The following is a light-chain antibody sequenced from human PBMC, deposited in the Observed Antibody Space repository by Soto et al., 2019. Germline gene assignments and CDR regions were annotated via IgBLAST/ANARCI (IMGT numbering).Light chain of an antibody. V-gene: IGLV2-14*01. Sequence: QSVLTQPASVSGSPGQSITISCTGTSSDVGDYNYVSWYQHHPGKAPKLMIYEVSNRPSGVSNRFSGSKSGNTASLTISELQAEDEADYYCSSYTSSSTLVFGTGTKVTVL. CDR2: EVS. CDR3: SSYTSSSTLV. J-gene: IGLJ1*01. CDR1: SSDVGDYNY.